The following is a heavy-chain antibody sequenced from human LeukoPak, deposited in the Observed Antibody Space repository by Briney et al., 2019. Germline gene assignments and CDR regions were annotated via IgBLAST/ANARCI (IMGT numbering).Heavy chain of an antibody. CDR3: ASTDCSGYYARTGGAFDI. D-gene: IGHD3-22*01. Sequence: ASVKVSCKASGYTFTSYGISWVRQAPGQGLEWMGWISAYNGNTNYAQKLQGRVTMTTDTSTSTACMELRSLRSDDTAVYYCASTDCSGYYARTGGAFDIWGQGTMVTVSS. V-gene: IGHV1-18*01. CDR1: GYTFTSYG. CDR2: ISAYNGNT. J-gene: IGHJ3*02.